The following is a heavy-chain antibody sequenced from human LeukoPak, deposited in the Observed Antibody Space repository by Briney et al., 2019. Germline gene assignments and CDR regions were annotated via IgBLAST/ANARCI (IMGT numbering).Heavy chain of an antibody. CDR1: GYTFTGYY. D-gene: IGHD3-3*01. Sequence: ASVKVSCKASGYTFTGYYMHWARQAPGQGLEWMGWINPNSGGTNYAQKLQGRVTMTRDTSISTAYMELSRLRSDDTAVYYCARVSDDFWSGGNWFDPWGQGTLVTVSS. J-gene: IGHJ5*02. V-gene: IGHV1-2*02. CDR3: ARVSDDFWSGGNWFDP. CDR2: INPNSGGT.